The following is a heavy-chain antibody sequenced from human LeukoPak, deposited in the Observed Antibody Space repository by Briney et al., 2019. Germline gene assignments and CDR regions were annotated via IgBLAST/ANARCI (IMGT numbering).Heavy chain of an antibody. D-gene: IGHD2-2*01. Sequence: GGSLRLSCAASGFTFSNNWMTWVRQAPGKGLEWVASVKKDASEKYYVDSVKGRFTISRDNAKNSLYLQMNSLRAEDTAVYYCARALGYCSSTSCPAVYWGQGTLVTVSS. V-gene: IGHV3-7*01. CDR3: ARALGYCSSTSCPAVY. CDR2: VKKDASEK. J-gene: IGHJ4*02. CDR1: GFTFSNNW.